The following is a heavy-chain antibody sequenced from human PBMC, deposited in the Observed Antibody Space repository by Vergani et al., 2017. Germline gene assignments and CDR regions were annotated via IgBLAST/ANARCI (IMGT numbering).Heavy chain of an antibody. V-gene: IGHV1-46*03. CDR2: INPSGGST. CDR1: GFTFTSYH. D-gene: IGHD1-26*01. CDR3: ARGLHATEYYFDY. J-gene: IGHJ4*02. Sequence: QVQLVQPGAEVKKPGASVRVSCKASGFTFTSYHMHWVRQAPGQGLEWMGIINPSGGSTSYAQKFQGRVTMTRDTSTSTVYMELSSLRSEDTAVYYCARGLHATEYYFDYWGQGTLVTVSS.